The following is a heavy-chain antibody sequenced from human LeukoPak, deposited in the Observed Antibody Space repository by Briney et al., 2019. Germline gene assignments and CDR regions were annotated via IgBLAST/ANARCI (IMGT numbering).Heavy chain of an antibody. CDR2: IYGGHSA. CDR1: GFTVSTVY. J-gene: IGHJ3*02. D-gene: IGHD7-27*01. CDR3: ARGIGQLGGAFDI. V-gene: IGHV3-53*01. Sequence: GGSLRLSCAASGFTVSTVYMTWVRQAPGKGLEWVSVIYGGHSAYYADSVKDRFTISRDNPKNTLNLQMNSLRAEDTAVYYCARGIGQLGGAFDIWGQGTMVTVSS.